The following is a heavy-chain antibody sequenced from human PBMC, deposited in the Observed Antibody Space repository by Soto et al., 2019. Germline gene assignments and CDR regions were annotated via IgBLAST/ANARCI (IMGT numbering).Heavy chain of an antibody. V-gene: IGHV3-9*01. CDR1: GFFFGDQA. Sequence: PGVSLRLSCAASGFFFGDQAMHWVRQAPGKGLEWVSGISWSGGTTYYADSVKGRFTISRDNAKNSLYLQMNSLRTEDTALYYCAKDLRAAVGDTEYFQDWGQGNLVTVSS. J-gene: IGHJ1*01. CDR2: ISWSGGTT. CDR3: AKDLRAAVGDTEYFQD. D-gene: IGHD6-19*01.